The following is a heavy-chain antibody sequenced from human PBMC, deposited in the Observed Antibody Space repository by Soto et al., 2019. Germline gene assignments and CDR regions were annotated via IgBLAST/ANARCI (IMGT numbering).Heavy chain of an antibody. D-gene: IGHD1-20*01. Sequence: PSETLSLTCTVSGGSISSYYWSWIRQPPGKGLEWIGYIYYSGSTNYNPSLKSRVTISVDTSKNQFSLKLSSVTAADTAVYYCARHNLGYYFDYWGQGTLVTVSS. V-gene: IGHV4-59*08. CDR3: ARHNLGYYFDY. CDR2: IYYSGST. CDR1: GGSISSYY. J-gene: IGHJ4*02.